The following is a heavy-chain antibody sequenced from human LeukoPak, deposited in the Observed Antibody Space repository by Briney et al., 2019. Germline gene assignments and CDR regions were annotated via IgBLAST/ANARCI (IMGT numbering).Heavy chain of an antibody. J-gene: IGHJ5*02. CDR3: ARGGSSTLLWFGELLWGWFDP. CDR2: IKQDGSEK. D-gene: IGHD3-10*01. Sequence: PGGSLRLSCAASGFTFSSYWMSWVRQAPGKGLEWVANIKQDGSEKYYVDSVKGRFTISRDNAKNSLYLQMNRLRAEDTAVYYCARGGSSTLLWFGELLWGWFDPWGQGTLVTVSS. V-gene: IGHV3-7*01. CDR1: GFTFSSYW.